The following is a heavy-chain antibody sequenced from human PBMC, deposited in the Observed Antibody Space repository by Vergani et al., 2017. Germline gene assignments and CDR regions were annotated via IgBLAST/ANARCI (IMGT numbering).Heavy chain of an antibody. CDR2: IIPILGIA. V-gene: IGHV1-69*02. Sequence: QVQLVQSGAEVKKPGSSVKVSCKASGGTFSSYTISWVRQAPGQGLEWMGRIIPILGIANYAQKFQGRVTITADKSTSTAYMELSSLRSEDTAVYYCARWSNYYYYGMDVWGQGTTVTVSS. CDR1: GGTFSSYT. D-gene: IGHD3-3*01. J-gene: IGHJ6*02. CDR3: ARWSNYYYYGMDV.